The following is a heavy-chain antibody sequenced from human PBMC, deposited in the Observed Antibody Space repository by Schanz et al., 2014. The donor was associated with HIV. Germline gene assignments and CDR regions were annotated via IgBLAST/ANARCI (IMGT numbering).Heavy chain of an antibody. D-gene: IGHD3-22*01. J-gene: IGHJ6*02. V-gene: IGHV3-30*18. CDR2: IWYDGSNK. Sequence: QVQLVESGGGVVQPGRSLRLSCVASAFNFDSYGMHWVRQAPGKGLEWVAAIWYDGSNKFYADSVKGRFTISRDNSKNTLYLQMNNLRPEDTAVYYCAKDRNHYDSRYRGKGNYYYYYGMDVWGQGTTVTVSS. CDR3: AKDRNHYDSRYRGKGNYYYYYGMDV. CDR1: AFNFDSYG.